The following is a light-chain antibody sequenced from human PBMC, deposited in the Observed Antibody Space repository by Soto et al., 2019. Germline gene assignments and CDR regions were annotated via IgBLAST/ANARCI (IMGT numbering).Light chain of an antibody. V-gene: IGLV2-14*01. CDR2: EVS. CDR3: SSYTSYNTVV. CDR1: SSDVGGYNY. Sequence: QSALTQPASVSGSPGQSITISCTGTSSDVGGYNYVSWYQQHPGKAPKLMIFEVSNRPSGVSNRFSGSKSGNTASLTISGPQAEDEGDYYCSSYTSYNTVVFGGGTKVTVL. J-gene: IGLJ2*01.